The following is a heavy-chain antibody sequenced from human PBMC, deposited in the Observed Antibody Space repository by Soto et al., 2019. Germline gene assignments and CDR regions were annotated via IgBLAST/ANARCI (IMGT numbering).Heavy chain of an antibody. CDR2: ISSSSSYI. D-gene: IGHD2-21*02. J-gene: IGHJ5*02. CDR1: GFTFSSYS. Sequence: GGSLRLSCAASGFTFSSYSMNWVRQAPGKGLEWVSSISSSSSYIYYADSVKGRFTISRDNAKNSLYLQMNSLRAEDAAVYDCERDGGCGGDCSGWFDHWGQGTLVTVSS. CDR3: ERDGGCGGDCSGWFDH. V-gene: IGHV3-21*01.